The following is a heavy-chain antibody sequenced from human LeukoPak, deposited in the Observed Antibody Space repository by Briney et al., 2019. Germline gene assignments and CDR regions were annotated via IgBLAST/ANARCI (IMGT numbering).Heavy chain of an antibody. CDR3: SKDGKPWQAYNAFDV. J-gene: IGHJ3*01. CDR1: GFIFEDSA. D-gene: IGHD6-19*01. CDR2: ISWNSGSI. Sequence: GGSLRLSCVASGFIFEDSAMHWVRQVPGKGLEWVSGISWNSGSIGYADSVKGRVTISRDNAKNSLYLQMNSLRAEDTAFYYCSKDGKPWQAYNAFDVWGQGTMVIVSS. V-gene: IGHV3-9*01.